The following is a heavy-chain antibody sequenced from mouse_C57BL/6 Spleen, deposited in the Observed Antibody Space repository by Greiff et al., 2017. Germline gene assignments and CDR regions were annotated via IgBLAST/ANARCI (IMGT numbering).Heavy chain of an antibody. J-gene: IGHJ4*01. CDR1: GFTFSDYG. V-gene: IGHV5-17*01. D-gene: IGHD1-1*01. Sequence: VQLKESGGGLVKPGGSLKLSCAASGFTFSDYGMHWVRQAPEKGLEWVAYISSGSSTIYYADTVKGRFTISRDNAKNTLFLQMTSLRSEDTAMYYCARDYVYAMDYWGQGTSVTVSS. CDR3: ARDYVYAMDY. CDR2: ISSGSSTI.